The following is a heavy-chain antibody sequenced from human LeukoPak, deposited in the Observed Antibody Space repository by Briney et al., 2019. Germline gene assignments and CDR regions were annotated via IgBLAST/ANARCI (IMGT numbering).Heavy chain of an antibody. Sequence: GGSLRLSCAASGFTFSSYAMSWVRQAPGKGPEWVSSISRSSSYIYYADSVKGRFTISRDNGKNSLYLQMNSLRAEDTAVYYCARDVGTMVRGVNGAFDIWGQGTMVTVSS. J-gene: IGHJ3*02. CDR2: ISRSSSYI. CDR3: ARDVGTMVRGVNGAFDI. CDR1: GFTFSSYA. D-gene: IGHD3-10*01. V-gene: IGHV3-21*01.